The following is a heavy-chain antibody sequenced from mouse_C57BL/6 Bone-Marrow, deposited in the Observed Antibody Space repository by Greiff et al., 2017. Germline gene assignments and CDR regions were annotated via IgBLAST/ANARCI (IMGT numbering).Heavy chain of an antibody. Sequence: VQLQHSGADLVKPGASVKLSCKASGYTFTAYTIHWVKQRSGPGLAWIGWFYPGSGSITYNEHFKDQATFTADKSSSTVYMELSILTSEDSAVYFCARHEGDYYGISYGFAYWGQGTLVTVSA. CDR1: GYTFTAYT. J-gene: IGHJ3*01. V-gene: IGHV1-62-2*01. CDR2: FYPGSGSI. CDR3: ARHEGDYYGISYGFAY. D-gene: IGHD1-1*01.